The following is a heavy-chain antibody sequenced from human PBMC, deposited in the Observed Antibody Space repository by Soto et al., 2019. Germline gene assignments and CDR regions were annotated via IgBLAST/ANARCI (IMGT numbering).Heavy chain of an antibody. CDR1: GGSISSSSYY. V-gene: IGHV4-39*01. D-gene: IGHD6-6*01. J-gene: IGHJ4*02. CDR2: IYYSGST. Sequence: PSETLSLTCTVSGGSISSSSYYWGWIRQPPGKGLEWIGSIYYSGSTYYNPSLKSRVTISVDTSKNQFSLKLSSVTAADTAVYYCARHATPHRIAARPINFDYWGQGTLVTVSS. CDR3: ARHATPHRIAARPINFDY.